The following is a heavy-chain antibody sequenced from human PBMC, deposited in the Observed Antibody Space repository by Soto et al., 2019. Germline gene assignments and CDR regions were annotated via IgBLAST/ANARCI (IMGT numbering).Heavy chain of an antibody. CDR1: GYTFSNYG. V-gene: IGHV1-18*01. D-gene: IGHD1-26*01. Sequence: AAVKVSCKTSGYTFSNYGISWVRQAPGQGLEWMGWISAYNGNTDYAQNLQGRVSMTTDTSTSTAYMELRSLKSDDTAVYFCARDVPVRAANLFDYWGQGILVTVSS. CDR2: ISAYNGNT. CDR3: ARDVPVRAANLFDY. J-gene: IGHJ4*02.